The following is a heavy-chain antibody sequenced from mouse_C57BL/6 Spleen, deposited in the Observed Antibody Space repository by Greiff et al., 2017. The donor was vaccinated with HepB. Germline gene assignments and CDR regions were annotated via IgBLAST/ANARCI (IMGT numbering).Heavy chain of an antibody. CDR1: GFNIKDDY. CDR2: IDPENGDT. D-gene: IGHD1-1*01. V-gene: IGHV14-4*01. J-gene: IGHJ3*01. Sequence: EVQLQQSGAELVRPGASVKLSCTASGFNIKDDYMHWVKQRPEQGLEWIGWIDPENGDTEYASKFQGKATITADTSSNTAYLQLSSLTSEDTAVYYCTTRDYGSSYPAWFAYWGQGTLVTVSA. CDR3: TTRDYGSSYPAWFAY.